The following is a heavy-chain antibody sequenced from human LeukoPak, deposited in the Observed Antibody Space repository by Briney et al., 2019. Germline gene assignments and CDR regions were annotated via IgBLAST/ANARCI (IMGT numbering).Heavy chain of an antibody. J-gene: IGHJ3*02. CDR3: ARGGVAEGAFDI. V-gene: IGHV1-69*13. CDR2: IIPIFGTA. D-gene: IGHD3-3*01. Sequence: SVKVSCKASGGTFSSYAISWVRQAPGQGLEWMGGIIPIFGTANYAQKFQGRVTITADESTGTAYMELSSLRSEDTAVYHCARGGVAEGAFDIWGQGTMVTVSS. CDR1: GGTFSSYA.